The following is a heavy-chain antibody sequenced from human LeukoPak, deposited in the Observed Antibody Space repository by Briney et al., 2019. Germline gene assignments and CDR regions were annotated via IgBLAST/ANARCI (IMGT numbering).Heavy chain of an antibody. D-gene: IGHD3-16*02. J-gene: IGHJ4*02. Sequence: KTSETLSLTCAVSGGSISSYYWSWIRQPPGKGLEWIGYIYYSGSTNYNPSLKSRVTISVDTSKNQFSLKLSSVTAADTAVYYCARGYDYVWGSYRSDPRPKYDYWGQGTLVTVSS. V-gene: IGHV4-59*01. CDR3: ARGYDYVWGSYRSDPRPKYDY. CDR2: IYYSGST. CDR1: GGSISSYY.